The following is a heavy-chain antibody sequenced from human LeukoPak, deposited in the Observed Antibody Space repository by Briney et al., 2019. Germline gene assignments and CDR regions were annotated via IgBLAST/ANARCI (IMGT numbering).Heavy chain of an antibody. Sequence: SETLSLTCAVYGGSFSGYYWSWIRQPPGKGLGWIGEINHSGSTNYNPSLKSRVTISVDTSKNQFSLKLSSVTAADTAVYYCARAIWSPSIRLDYWGQGTLVTVSS. J-gene: IGHJ4*02. V-gene: IGHV4-34*01. CDR3: ARAIWSPSIRLDY. D-gene: IGHD3-3*01. CDR2: INHSGST. CDR1: GGSFSGYY.